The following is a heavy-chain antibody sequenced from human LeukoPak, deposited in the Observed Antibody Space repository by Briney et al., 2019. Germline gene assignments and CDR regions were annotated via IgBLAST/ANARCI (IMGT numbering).Heavy chain of an antibody. CDR2: IDSDGSFT. J-gene: IGHJ4*02. CDR3: ARVGGISDFDY. V-gene: IGHV3-74*01. CDR1: GFTFSSHW. Sequence: GGSLRLSCAASGFTFSSHWIDWVRQAPGKGLLWVSRIDSDGSFTSYADSVKGRFSISRDNAKNTLYLQMNSLRAEDTAVYYCARVGGISDFDYWGQGTLVTVSS. D-gene: IGHD4-23*01.